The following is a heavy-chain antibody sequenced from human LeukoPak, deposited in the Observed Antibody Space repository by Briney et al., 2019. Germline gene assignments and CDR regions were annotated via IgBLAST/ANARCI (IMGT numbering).Heavy chain of an antibody. Sequence: GGSLRLSCAASGFTFSSYAMSWVRQAPGKGLEWVSAISGSGGSTYYADSVKGRFTISRDNSKNTLYLQMNSLRAEDTAVYYCAKDGGEVIAPYYFDYWGQGTLVTVSS. CDR3: AKDGGEVIAPYYFDY. J-gene: IGHJ4*02. D-gene: IGHD3-16*02. V-gene: IGHV3-23*01. CDR2: ISGSGGST. CDR1: GFTFSSYA.